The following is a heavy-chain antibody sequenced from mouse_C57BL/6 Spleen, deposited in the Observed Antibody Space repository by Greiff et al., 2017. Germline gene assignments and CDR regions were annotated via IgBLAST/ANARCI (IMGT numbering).Heavy chain of an antibody. V-gene: IGHV5-4*01. Sequence: EVKVVESGGGLVKPGGSLKLSCAASGFTFSSYAMSWVRQTPEKRLAWVATISDGGSYTYYPDNVKGRFTISRDNAKNNLYLQMSHLKSEDTAMYYCARDGYAMDYWGQGTSVTVSS. CDR2: ISDGGSYT. CDR1: GFTFSSYA. CDR3: ARDGYAMDY. J-gene: IGHJ4*01.